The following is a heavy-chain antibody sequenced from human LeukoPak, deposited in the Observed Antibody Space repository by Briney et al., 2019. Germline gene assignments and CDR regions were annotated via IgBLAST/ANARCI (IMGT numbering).Heavy chain of an antibody. CDR2: ISAYNGNT. CDR1: GYTFTSYG. Sequence: ASVKVSCKASGYTFTSYGISWVRQAPGQGLEWMGWISAYNGNTNYAQKLQGRVTMTTDPSTSTAYMELRSLRSDDTAVYYCARGGSGWYSWKYYFDYWGQGTLVTVSS. CDR3: ARGGSGWYSWKYYFDY. J-gene: IGHJ4*02. D-gene: IGHD6-19*01. V-gene: IGHV1-18*04.